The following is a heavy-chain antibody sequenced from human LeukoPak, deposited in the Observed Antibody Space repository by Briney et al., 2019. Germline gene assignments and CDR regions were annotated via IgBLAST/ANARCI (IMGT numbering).Heavy chain of an antibody. CDR3: ARGDWWN. D-gene: IGHD2-8*02. J-gene: IGHJ4*02. CDR1: GYTFTSYD. V-gene: IGHV1-8*01. CDR2: MNPNSGDT. Sequence: ASVKVSCKASGYTFTSYDINWVRQATGQGLEWVGWMNPNSGDTGYVQKFQGRVTMTRDTSISTAYMELSSLRSEDTAVYYCARGDWWNWGQGTQVTVSS.